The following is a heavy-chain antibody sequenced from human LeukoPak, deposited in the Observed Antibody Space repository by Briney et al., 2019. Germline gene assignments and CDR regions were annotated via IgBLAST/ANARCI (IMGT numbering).Heavy chain of an antibody. J-gene: IGHJ4*02. D-gene: IGHD3-22*01. CDR2: INPNSGGT. CDR1: GYTFTVYY. CDR3: AGGPYYYDSSGYYNRLGY. V-gene: IGHV1-2*02. Sequence: ASVTVSFTASGYTFTVYYMHWVRQAPGQGLEWMGWINPNSGGTNYSQKFQGRVTMTRDTSISTAYMELSRLRSDDTAVYYCAGGPYYYDSSGYYNRLGYWGQGTLVTVSS.